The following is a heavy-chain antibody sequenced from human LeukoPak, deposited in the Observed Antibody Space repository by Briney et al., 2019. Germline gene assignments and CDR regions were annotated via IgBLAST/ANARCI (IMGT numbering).Heavy chain of an antibody. Sequence: GGSLRLSCAASGFTFSDYYMSWIRQPPGKGLEWLSYITSSGSTISYADSLKGRFAISRDNAKNSLFPQMNSLRADDTAVYYCARNLYGDQRGAFDIWGQGTVVTVSS. CDR2: ITSSGSTI. V-gene: IGHV3-11*01. CDR3: ARNLYGDQRGAFDI. CDR1: GFTFSDYY. D-gene: IGHD4-17*01. J-gene: IGHJ3*02.